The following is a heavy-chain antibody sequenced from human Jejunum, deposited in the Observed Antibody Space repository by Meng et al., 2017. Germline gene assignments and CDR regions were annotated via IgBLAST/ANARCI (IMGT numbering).Heavy chain of an antibody. Sequence: HLTEAGPGLVKPSGTLALTCEVAGDSLSSTNWWDWLRQPPGKGLEWIGEIYHSGRTNFNPSLESRVTISVDESKNQFSLTLNSVTAADTAVYYCARGVGDIRVGFDYWGQGILVTVSS. CDR3: ARGVGDIRVGFDY. V-gene: IGHV4-4*02. J-gene: IGHJ4*02. D-gene: IGHD5-12*01. CDR1: GDSLSSTNW. CDR2: IYHSGRT.